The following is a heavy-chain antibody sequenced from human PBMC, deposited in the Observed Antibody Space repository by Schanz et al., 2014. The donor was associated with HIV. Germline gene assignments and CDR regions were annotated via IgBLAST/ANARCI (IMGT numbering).Heavy chain of an antibody. CDR3: AKDLVTMAHYYYYYGMDV. V-gene: IGHV3-30*18. CDR2: ISYDGSNK. CDR1: GFTFSNFG. D-gene: IGHD3-10*01. Sequence: QVQLVESGGGVVQPGMSLTLSCAASGFTFSNFGMHWVRQAPGKGLEWVALISYDGSNKYYSDSVKGRFTISRDNSRNTLYLEMNSLRADDTAVYYCAKDLVTMAHYYYYYGMDVWGQGTTVTVSS. J-gene: IGHJ6*02.